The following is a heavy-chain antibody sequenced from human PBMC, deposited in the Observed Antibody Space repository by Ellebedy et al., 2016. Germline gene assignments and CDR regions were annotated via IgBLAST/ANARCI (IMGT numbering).Heavy chain of an antibody. Sequence: SETLSLTXTVSGGSISSYYWSWIRQPPGKGLEWIGYIYYSGSTNYNPSLKSRVTISVDTSKNQFSLKLSSVTAADTAVYYCARVEATFGTYYFDYWGQGTLVTVSS. V-gene: IGHV4-59*01. CDR1: GGSISSYY. CDR2: IYYSGST. J-gene: IGHJ4*02. D-gene: IGHD5-24*01. CDR3: ARVEATFGTYYFDY.